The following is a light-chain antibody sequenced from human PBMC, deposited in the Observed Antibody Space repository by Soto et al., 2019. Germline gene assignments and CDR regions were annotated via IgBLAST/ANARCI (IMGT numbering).Light chain of an antibody. CDR3: QQRSNWLFT. CDR2: DAS. J-gene: IGKJ5*01. CDR1: QSVSSY. Sequence: IVLTQSPATLSLSPGERATLSCRASQSVSSYLAWYQQKPGQAPRLLIYDASNRATGIPARFSGSGSGTDFTLTISSLEPEDFAVYYCQQRSNWLFTFGQGTRLENK. V-gene: IGKV3-11*01.